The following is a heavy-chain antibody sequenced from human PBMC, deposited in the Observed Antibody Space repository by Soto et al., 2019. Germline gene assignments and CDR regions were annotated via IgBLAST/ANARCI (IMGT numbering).Heavy chain of an antibody. J-gene: IGHJ1*01. Sequence: EVQLVESGGGLVHPGRSLRLSCAASEFTFDDYAMHWVRQAPGKGLEWVAFISWSSVYTGYADSVKGRFTISRDKXXXXXXXXXXXXXXXXXXXXXXXXXXSXAGEXSXXXXXXWGQXTLV. CDR1: EFTFDDYA. CDR3: XXXXSXAGEXSXXXXXX. CDR2: ISWSSVYT. V-gene: IGHV3-9*01. D-gene: IGHD2-21*01.